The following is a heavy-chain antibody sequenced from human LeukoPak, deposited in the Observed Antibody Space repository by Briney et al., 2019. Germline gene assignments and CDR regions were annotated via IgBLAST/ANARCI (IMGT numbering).Heavy chain of an antibody. D-gene: IGHD5-24*01. J-gene: IGHJ3*02. CDR1: GGSISSSSYY. CDR3: ARVENRWLQGAFDI. V-gene: IGHV4-61*01. Sequence: IPSETLSLTCTVSGGSISSSSYYWSWIRQPPGKGLEWIGYIYYSGSTNYNPSLKSRVTISVDTSKNQFSLKLSSVTAADTAVYYCARVENRWLQGAFDIWGQGTMVTVSS. CDR2: IYYSGST.